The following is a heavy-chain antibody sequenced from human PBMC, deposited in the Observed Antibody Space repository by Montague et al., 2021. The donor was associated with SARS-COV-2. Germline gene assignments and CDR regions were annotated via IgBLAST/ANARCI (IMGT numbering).Heavy chain of an antibody. J-gene: IGHJ3*01. D-gene: IGHD6-19*01. V-gene: IGHV4-59*08. CDR3: ARGWGFDP. CDR2: VYYNGDT. Sequence: SETLSLTCTVSGGSTASHYWNWIRQSPGKRPEWIGYVYYNGDTKYNPSLQSRVTISIDTSENQFSLRLNSVTAADTAVCFCARGWGFDPWGQGRLVTVSS. CDR1: GGSTASHY.